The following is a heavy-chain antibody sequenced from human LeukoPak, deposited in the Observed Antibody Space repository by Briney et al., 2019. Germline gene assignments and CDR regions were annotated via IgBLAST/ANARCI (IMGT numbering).Heavy chain of an antibody. D-gene: IGHD5-18*01. CDR1: GGTFSSYA. J-gene: IGHJ4*02. CDR2: IIPIFGTA. Sequence: ASVKVSCKASGGTFSSYAISWVRQAPGQGLEWMGGIIPIFGTANYAQKFQGRVTITTDESTSTAYMELSSLRSEDTAVYYCARMMGGYSYGSPIGWGQGTLVTVSS. CDR3: ARMMGGYSYGSPIG. V-gene: IGHV1-69*05.